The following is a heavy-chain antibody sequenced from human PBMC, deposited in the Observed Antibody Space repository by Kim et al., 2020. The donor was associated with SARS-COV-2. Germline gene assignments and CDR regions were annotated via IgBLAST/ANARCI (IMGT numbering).Heavy chain of an antibody. D-gene: IGHD6-19*01. CDR2: VSYDGGNK. CDR3: AKDREMAAISGFDS. V-gene: IGHV3-30*18. J-gene: IGHJ4*02. CDR1: GFGFSTYG. Sequence: GGSLRLSCVGSGFGFSTYGMHWVRQAPGKGLEWVAFVSYDGGNKYYADSVKGRFTISRDNSKKSLNLQMKSLRNEDTAMYYCAKDREMAAISGFDSWGQGTLVTVSS.